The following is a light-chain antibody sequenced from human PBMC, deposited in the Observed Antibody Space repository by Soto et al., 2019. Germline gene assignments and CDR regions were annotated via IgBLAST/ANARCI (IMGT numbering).Light chain of an antibody. CDR1: QSITTF. V-gene: IGKV1-5*01. J-gene: IGKJ4*01. CDR2: DAS. Sequence: DIQMTQSPSTLSASIGDRVTITCRASQSITTFLAWYQQKPGKATQILIYDASKLEPGVPSRLSGGGSGTEFTLTIRSLQPDDFATYYCTQYSTYPLTSAGGTKGDI. CDR3: TQYSTYPLT.